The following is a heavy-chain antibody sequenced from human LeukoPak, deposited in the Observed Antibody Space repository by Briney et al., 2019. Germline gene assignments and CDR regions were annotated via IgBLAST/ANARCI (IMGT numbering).Heavy chain of an antibody. CDR1: GYTFTIYG. CDR2: ISAYNGNT. Sequence: ASVNVSCKASGYTFTIYGISWVRRAPGQGLEWMGWISAYNGNTNYAQKLHGRVTMTTDTSTSTAYMELRSLRYDDTAVYYCARESGYFFDYYYYMDVWGKGTTVTVSS. J-gene: IGHJ6*03. V-gene: IGHV1-18*01. CDR3: ARESGYFFDYYYYMDV. D-gene: IGHD1-26*01.